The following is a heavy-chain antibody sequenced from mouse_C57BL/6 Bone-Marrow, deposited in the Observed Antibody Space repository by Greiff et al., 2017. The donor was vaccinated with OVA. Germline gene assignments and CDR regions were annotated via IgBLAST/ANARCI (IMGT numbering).Heavy chain of an antibody. CDR1: GYTFTNYW. CDR3: ARSNWDQAWFAY. J-gene: IGHJ3*01. V-gene: IGHV1-63*01. CDR2: IYPGGGST. D-gene: IGHD4-1*01. Sequence: VQLQQSGAELVRPGTSVKMSCKASGYTFTNYWIGWAKQRPGHGLEWLGVIYPGGGSTNYNEKFKGKAIRTADKSASTAYMKFSSLTSEDAAIYYCARSNWDQAWFAYWGKGTLVTVSA.